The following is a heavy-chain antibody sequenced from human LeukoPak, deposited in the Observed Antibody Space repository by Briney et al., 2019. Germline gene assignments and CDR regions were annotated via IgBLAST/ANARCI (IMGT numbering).Heavy chain of an antibody. J-gene: IGHJ4*02. CDR1: GGSISSSNW. D-gene: IGHD5-18*01. CDR3: ARFPFPGYSYGPEFDY. Sequence: PSETLSLTCAVSGGSISSSNWWSWVRQPPGKGLEWIGEIYHSGSTNYNPSLKSRVTISVDKSKNQFSLKLSSVTAADTAVYYCARFPFPGYSYGPEFDYWGQGTLVTVSS. V-gene: IGHV4-4*02. CDR2: IYHSGST.